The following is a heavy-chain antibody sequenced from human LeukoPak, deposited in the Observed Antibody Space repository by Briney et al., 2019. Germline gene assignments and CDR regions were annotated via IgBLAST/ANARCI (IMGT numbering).Heavy chain of an antibody. V-gene: IGHV3-23*01. CDR1: GFTFSSYA. Sequence: GGSLRLSCAASGFTFSSYAMSWVRQAPGKGLEWVSAISGSGGSTYYADSVKGRFTISRDNSKNTLYLQMNSLRAEDTAVYYCARDFWESLWFGELYFDYWGQGTLVTVSS. J-gene: IGHJ4*02. CDR2: ISGSGGST. D-gene: IGHD3-10*01. CDR3: ARDFWESLWFGELYFDY.